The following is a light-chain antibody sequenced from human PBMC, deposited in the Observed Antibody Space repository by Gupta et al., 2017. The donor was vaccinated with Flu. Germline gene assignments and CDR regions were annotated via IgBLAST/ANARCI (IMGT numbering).Light chain of an antibody. CDR3: QSYDSSLSGSL. Sequence: VSGAPGQGVTISCVGSSPNIGAGYDVHWYRQLPGTAPKLLIYGNNNRPSGVPDRFSGSKSGTSASLAISGLQAEDEADYYCQSYDSSLSGSLFGGGTKLTVL. CDR1: SPNIGAGYD. J-gene: IGLJ2*01. CDR2: GNN. V-gene: IGLV1-40*01.